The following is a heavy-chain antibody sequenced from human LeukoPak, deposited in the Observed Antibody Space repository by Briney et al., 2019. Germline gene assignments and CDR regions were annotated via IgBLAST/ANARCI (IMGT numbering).Heavy chain of an antibody. Sequence: PGGSLRLSCAASGFTVSSNYMSWVRQAPGKGLEWVSVIYSGGSTYYADSVKGRFTISRDNSKNTLYLQMSSLRAEDTAVYYCARDLDSGSYSFDYWGQGTLVTVSS. CDR2: IYSGGST. CDR3: ARDLDSGSYSFDY. D-gene: IGHD3-10*01. J-gene: IGHJ4*02. V-gene: IGHV3-66*01. CDR1: GFTVSSNY.